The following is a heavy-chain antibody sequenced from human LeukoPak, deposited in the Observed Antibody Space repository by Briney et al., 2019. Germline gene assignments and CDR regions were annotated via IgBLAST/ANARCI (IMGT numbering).Heavy chain of an antibody. CDR1: GFTFSSYG. J-gene: IGHJ4*02. CDR3: ASIRQNSSW. Sequence: GGSLRLSCAGSGFTFSSYGMHWVRQAPGKGLEWVAVIWYDGSNKYYADSVKGRFTISRDNSKNTLYLQMNSLRAEDTAVYYCASIRQNSSWWGQGTLVTVSS. D-gene: IGHD6-13*01. V-gene: IGHV3-33*08. CDR2: IWYDGSNK.